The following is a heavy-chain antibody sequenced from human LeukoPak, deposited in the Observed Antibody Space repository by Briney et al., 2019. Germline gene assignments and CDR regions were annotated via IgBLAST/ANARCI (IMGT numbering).Heavy chain of an antibody. CDR3: AKAGSSGWYEDWYFQH. V-gene: IGHV3-23*01. CDR1: GFTFSSYA. Sequence: GGSLRLSCAASGFTFSSYAMSWVRQAPGKGLEGVSAISGSGGSTYYADSVKGRFTISRDNSKNTLYLQMNSLRAEDTAVYYCAKAGSSGWYEDWYFQHWGQGTLVTVSS. CDR2: ISGSGGST. J-gene: IGHJ1*01. D-gene: IGHD6-19*01.